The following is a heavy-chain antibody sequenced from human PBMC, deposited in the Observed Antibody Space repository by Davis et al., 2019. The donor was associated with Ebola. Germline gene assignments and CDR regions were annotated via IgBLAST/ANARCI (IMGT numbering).Heavy chain of an antibody. CDR1: GFTFTNYD. CDR2: ISYDGSHT. J-gene: IGHJ3*02. V-gene: IGHV3-30*03. CDR3: AGNYAKSAFDM. Sequence: GESLKISCAASGFTFTNYDMHWVRQAPGKGLEWVAVISYDGSHTFYADPVKDRFTVSRDDSKNTLYLQMNSLRVEDTAVYYCAGNYAKSAFDMWGPGTMVTVSS. D-gene: IGHD1-7*01.